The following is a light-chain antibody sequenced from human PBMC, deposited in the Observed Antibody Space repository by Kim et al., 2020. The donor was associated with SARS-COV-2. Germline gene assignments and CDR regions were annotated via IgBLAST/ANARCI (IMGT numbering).Light chain of an antibody. CDR1: QRIYSY. J-gene: IGKJ1*01. V-gene: IGKV1-39*01. CDR2: AAS. CDR3: QQSSSAPQT. Sequence: GDRVTITCRASQRIYSYLNWYQQKPGKAPKLLIYAASSLQSGVPSRFSGSGSGTDFTLTISSLQPEDFATYYCQQSSSAPQTFGQGTKVDIK.